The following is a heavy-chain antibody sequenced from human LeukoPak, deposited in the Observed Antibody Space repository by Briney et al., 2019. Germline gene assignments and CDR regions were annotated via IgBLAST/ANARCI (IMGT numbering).Heavy chain of an antibody. D-gene: IGHD1-26*01. J-gene: IGHJ4*02. V-gene: IGHV4-38-2*02. CDR3: ARYGEGVGAVPFDY. CDR2: IYHSGST. CDR1: GYSISSGYY. Sequence: SETLSLTCTVSGYSISSGYYWGWIRQPPGKGLEWIGSIYHSGSTYYNPSLKSRVTISVDTSKNQFSLKLSSVTAADTAVYYCARYGEGVGAVPFDYWGQGTLVTVSS.